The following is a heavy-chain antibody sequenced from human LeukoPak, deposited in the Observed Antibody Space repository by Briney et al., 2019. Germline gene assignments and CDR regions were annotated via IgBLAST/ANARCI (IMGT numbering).Heavy chain of an antibody. D-gene: IGHD4-11*01. CDR1: GGSMSSSSYY. CDR3: ATQPGMTTVTNWFDP. J-gene: IGHJ5*02. CDR2: IYYSGST. V-gene: IGHV4-39*07. Sequence: KSSETLSLTCTVSGGSMSSSSYYWGWIRQPPGKGLEWIGSIYYSGSTYYNPPLKSGVTISVDTSKNQFSLKLSSVTAADTAVYYCATQPGMTTVTNWFDPWGQGTLVTVSS.